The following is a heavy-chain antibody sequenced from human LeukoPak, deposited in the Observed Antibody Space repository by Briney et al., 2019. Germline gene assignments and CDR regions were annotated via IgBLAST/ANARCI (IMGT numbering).Heavy chain of an antibody. V-gene: IGHV3-11*01. D-gene: IGHD3/OR15-3a*01. CDR3: ARTRDWYYFDY. Sequence: GGSLILSCAASGFRFSYYDMSWIRQAPGKGLESVSYISGGGTTIYYADSVKGRFTISRDNAKSSLYLQMISLRAEDTALYYCARTRDWYYFDYWGQGTLVTVSS. J-gene: IGHJ4*02. CDR2: ISGGGTTI. CDR1: GFRFSYYD.